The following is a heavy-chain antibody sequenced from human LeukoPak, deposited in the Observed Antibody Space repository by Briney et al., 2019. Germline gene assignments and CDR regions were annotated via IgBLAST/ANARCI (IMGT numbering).Heavy chain of an antibody. CDR3: ATQGERWLQFGFDY. CDR1: GYTLTELS. CDR2: FDPEDGET. D-gene: IGHD5-24*01. V-gene: IGHV1-24*01. J-gene: IGHJ4*02. Sequence: ASVKVSCKVSGYTLTELSMHWVRQAPGKGVEWMGGFDPEDGETIYAQKFQGRVTMTEDTSTDTAYMELSSLRSEDTAVYYCATQGERWLQFGFDYWGQGTLVTVSS.